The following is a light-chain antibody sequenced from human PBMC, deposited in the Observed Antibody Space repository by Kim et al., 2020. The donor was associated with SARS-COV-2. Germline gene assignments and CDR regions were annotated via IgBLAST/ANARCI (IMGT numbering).Light chain of an antibody. CDR1: TIDVGGYNY. Sequence: QSALTQPRSVSGSPGQSVTISCTGTTIDVGGYNYVSWYQQHPGKAPKLMINDVSQRPSGVPDRFSGSKSGNTASLTISGLQAEDEADYYCCSYASSYTLVFGGGTQLTVL. J-gene: IGLJ2*01. CDR3: CSYASSYTLV. CDR2: DVS. V-gene: IGLV2-11*01.